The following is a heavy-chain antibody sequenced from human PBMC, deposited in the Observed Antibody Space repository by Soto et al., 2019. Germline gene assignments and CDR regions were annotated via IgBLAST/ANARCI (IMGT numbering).Heavy chain of an antibody. D-gene: IGHD3-3*01. CDR3: ARPFYYDFRSGYSA. J-gene: IGHJ1*01. CDR2: INAGNGNT. CDR1: GYTFTSYA. V-gene: IGHV1-3*01. Sequence: GASVKVSCKASGYTFTSYAMHWVRQAPGQRLEWMGWINAGNGNTKYSQKFQGRVTITRATSASTAYMELSSLRSEDTAVYYCARPFYYDFRSGYSAWGQGTLVPVAS.